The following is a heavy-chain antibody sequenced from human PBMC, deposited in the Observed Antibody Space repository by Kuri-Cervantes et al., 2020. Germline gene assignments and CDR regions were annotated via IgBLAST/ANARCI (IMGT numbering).Heavy chain of an antibody. D-gene: IGHD4-17*01. V-gene: IGHV1-2*02. Sequence: ASVKASCKASGYTFSGYYMHWVRQAPGQGLEWMGWINPSSGATNYAQEFQGRVTVTRDTSKNQFSLKLSSVTAADTAVYYCARGSRFFSTVTRRGYFDYWGQGTLVTVSS. CDR1: GYTFSGYY. J-gene: IGHJ4*02. CDR3: ARGSRFFSTVTRRGYFDY. CDR2: INPSSGAT.